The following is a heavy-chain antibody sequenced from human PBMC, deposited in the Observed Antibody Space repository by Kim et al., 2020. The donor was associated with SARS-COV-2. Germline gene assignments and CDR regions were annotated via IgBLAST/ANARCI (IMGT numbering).Heavy chain of an antibody. V-gene: IGHV3-11*01. CDR3: ARTYSSPAGF. J-gene: IGHJ4*02. D-gene: IGHD2-21*01. CDR2: TI. Sequence: TIYYADSVKGRFTISRDNAKNSLYLQMNSLRAGDTAVYYCARTYSSPAGFWGQGTLVTVSS.